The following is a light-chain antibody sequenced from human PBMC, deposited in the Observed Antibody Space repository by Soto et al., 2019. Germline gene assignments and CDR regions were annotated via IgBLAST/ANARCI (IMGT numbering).Light chain of an antibody. CDR1: SSDVGGYNY. V-gene: IGLV2-14*01. CDR3: SSYTSSSTPV. J-gene: IGLJ1*01. Sequence: QSALTQPASVSGSPGQSITISCTGTSSDVGGYNYVSWYQQHPGKAPKLMIYDVSNRPSGVYNRFSGSKSGNTASLTISGLHAEDEADYYCSSYTSSSTPVFGTGTKLTVL. CDR2: DVS.